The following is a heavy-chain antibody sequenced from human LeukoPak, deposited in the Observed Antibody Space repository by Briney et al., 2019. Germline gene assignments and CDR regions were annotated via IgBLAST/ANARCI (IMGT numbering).Heavy chain of an antibody. CDR2: ISYDGSNK. CDR1: GFTFSSYA. Sequence: GGSLRLSCAASGFTFSSYAMHWVRQAPGKGLEWVAVISYDGSNKYYADSVKGRFTISRDNSKSTLYLQMNSLRAEDTAVYYCARDQYRAVAGNDYWGQGTLVTVSS. V-gene: IGHV3-30-3*01. J-gene: IGHJ4*02. D-gene: IGHD6-19*01. CDR3: ARDQYRAVAGNDY.